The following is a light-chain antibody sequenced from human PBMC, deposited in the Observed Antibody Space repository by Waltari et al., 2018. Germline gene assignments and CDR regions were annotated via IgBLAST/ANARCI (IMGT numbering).Light chain of an antibody. CDR1: SLRRYC. CDR3: HSRDTISTRV. CDR2: GQD. Sequence: SSELTQDPAVSVALGQTVRITCQGDSLRRYCASWYHQRPGQAPRLVLYGQDNRPSGIPDRFSGSTSGDTASLTITGAQAEDEADYYCHSRDTISTRVFGGGTRLTV. J-gene: IGLJ3*02. V-gene: IGLV3-19*01.